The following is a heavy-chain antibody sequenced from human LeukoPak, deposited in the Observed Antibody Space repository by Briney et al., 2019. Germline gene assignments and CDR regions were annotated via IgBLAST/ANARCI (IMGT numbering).Heavy chain of an antibody. V-gene: IGHV3-20*04. CDR3: ARDKVVGATYFDY. CDR2: ISWNGGST. J-gene: IGHJ4*02. D-gene: IGHD1-26*01. CDR1: GFTFDDYG. Sequence: GGSLRLSCAASGFTFDDYGMSWVRQAPGKGLEWVSFISWNGGSTGYADSVKGRFTISRDNAKNSLYLQMSSLRAEDTAVYYCARDKVVGATYFDYWGQGTLVTVSA.